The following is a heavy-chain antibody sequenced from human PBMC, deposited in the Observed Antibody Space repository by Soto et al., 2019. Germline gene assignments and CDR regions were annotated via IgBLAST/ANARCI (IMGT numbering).Heavy chain of an antibody. D-gene: IGHD6-19*01. CDR1: GFTFSSYA. Sequence: QVQLVESGGGVVQPGRSMRLSCAASGFTFSSYAMHWVRQAPGKGLEWVAVISYDGSNKYYADSVKGRFTISRDNSKNTLYLQMNSLRAEDTAVYYRARVAAVAGMVDWGQGTLVTVSS. CDR3: ARVAAVAGMVD. V-gene: IGHV3-30-3*01. J-gene: IGHJ4*02. CDR2: ISYDGSNK.